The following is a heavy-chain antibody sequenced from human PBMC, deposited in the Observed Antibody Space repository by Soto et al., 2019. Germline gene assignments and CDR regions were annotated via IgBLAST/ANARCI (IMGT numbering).Heavy chain of an antibody. CDR3: AKDEVYCSSSSCYYYGMDV. J-gene: IGHJ6*02. Sequence: HPGGSLRLSCAASGFTFSSYGMTWVGQSPGKGLEWVSSISTSGGSTYYADSVKGRFTISRDNSKNTLYVQMNSLRAEDTAVYYCAKDEVYCSSSSCYYYGMDVWGQGTTVTVSS. CDR2: ISTSGGST. D-gene: IGHD2-2*01. V-gene: IGHV3-23*01. CDR1: GFTFSSYG.